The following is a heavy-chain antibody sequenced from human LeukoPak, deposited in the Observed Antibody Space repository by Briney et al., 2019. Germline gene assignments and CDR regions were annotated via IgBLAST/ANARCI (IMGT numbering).Heavy chain of an antibody. CDR2: IIPSLDIV. CDR1: GATFHNYV. D-gene: IGHD3-22*01. CDR3: ARGFGGSSGSSDDYGMDV. Sequence: SVKVSCLACGATFHNYVITWVRQAPGQGREWMGMIIPSLDIVNYAQTVQHGVTITSGKYMRTASLDLRSLRSEDTAVYYCARGFGGSSGSSDDYGMDVWGQGTTVTVSS. V-gene: IGHV1-69*04. J-gene: IGHJ6*02.